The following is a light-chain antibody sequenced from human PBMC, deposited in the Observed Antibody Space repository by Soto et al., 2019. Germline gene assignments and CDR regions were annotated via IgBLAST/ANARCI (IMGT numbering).Light chain of an antibody. J-gene: IGLJ2*01. CDR1: SNDIGLYNY. CDR3: ASYARGSTLVV. Sequence: QSVLAQPASVSGSPGQSITISCTGTSNDIGLYNYVSWYQQHPGKAPKLIIYVVSSRPSRISNRFSASKSGNTASLTISGLQAEDEADYYCASYARGSTLVVFGGGTKLTVL. V-gene: IGLV2-14*01. CDR2: VVS.